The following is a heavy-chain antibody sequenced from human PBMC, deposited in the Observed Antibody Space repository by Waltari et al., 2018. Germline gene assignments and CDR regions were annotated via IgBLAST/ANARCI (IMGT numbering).Heavy chain of an antibody. Sequence: EVQLVESGGGLVQPGGSLRLSCAASGFTFSSYEMNWVRQAPGKGLEWVSYISSSGSTIYYADSVKGRFTISRDNAKNSLYLQMNSLRAEDTAVYYCARDGYSSSWGPDPALDYWGQGTLVTVSS. CDR1: GFTFSSYE. J-gene: IGHJ4*02. CDR3: ARDGYSSSWGPDPALDY. CDR2: ISSSGSTI. V-gene: IGHV3-48*03. D-gene: IGHD6-13*01.